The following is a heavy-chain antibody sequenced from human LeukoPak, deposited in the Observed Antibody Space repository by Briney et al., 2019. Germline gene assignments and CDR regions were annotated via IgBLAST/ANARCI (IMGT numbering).Heavy chain of an antibody. CDR1: GFTFSTYA. CDR2: ISSSSSTI. V-gene: IGHV3-48*02. CDR3: ATDGPYYYDSSGYYFDY. J-gene: IGHJ4*02. Sequence: PGGSLRLSCAASGFTFSTYAMNWVRQAPGKGLEWVSYISSSSSTIYYADSVKGRFTISRDNAKNSLYLQMSSLRDEDTAVYYCATDGPYYYDSSGYYFDYWGQGTLVTVSS. D-gene: IGHD3-22*01.